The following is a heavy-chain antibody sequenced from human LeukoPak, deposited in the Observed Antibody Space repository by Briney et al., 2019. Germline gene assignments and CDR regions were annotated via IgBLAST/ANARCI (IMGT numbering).Heavy chain of an antibody. CDR3: AKTTYYYDSSGYYGY. CDR2: IIPILGIA. Sequence: SVKVSCKASGGXFSSYAISWVRQAPGQGLEWMGRIIPILGIANYAQKFQGRVTITADKSTSTAYMELSSLRSEDTAVYYCAKTTYYYDSSGYYGYWGQGTLVTVSS. V-gene: IGHV1-69*04. J-gene: IGHJ4*02. CDR1: GGXFSSYA. D-gene: IGHD3-22*01.